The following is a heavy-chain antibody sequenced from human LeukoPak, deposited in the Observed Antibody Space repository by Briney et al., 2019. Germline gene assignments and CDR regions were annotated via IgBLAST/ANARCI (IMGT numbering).Heavy chain of an antibody. Sequence: GGSLRLSCAASGFTFSSYNMNWVRQAPGKGLEWVSSISSSSSYIYYADSVKGRFTISRDNAKNSLYLQVNSLRAEDTAVYYCARDPYSSDDYWGQGTLVTVSS. D-gene: IGHD6-25*01. J-gene: IGHJ4*02. V-gene: IGHV3-21*01. CDR1: GFTFSSYN. CDR3: ARDPYSSDDY. CDR2: ISSSSSYI.